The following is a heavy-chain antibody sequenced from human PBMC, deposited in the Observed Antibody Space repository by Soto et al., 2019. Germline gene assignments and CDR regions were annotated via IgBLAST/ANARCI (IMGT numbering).Heavy chain of an antibody. CDR2: IIPIFGTA. CDR1: GGTFSSYA. J-gene: IGHJ6*02. Sequence: GASVKVSCKASGGTFSSYAISWVRQAPGQGLEWMGGIIPIFGTANYAQMFQGRVTITADESTSTAYMELSSLRFEDTAVYYCARGDYGSGSPHYYYGMDVWGQGTTVTVS. D-gene: IGHD3-10*01. CDR3: ARGDYGSGSPHYYYGMDV. V-gene: IGHV1-69*13.